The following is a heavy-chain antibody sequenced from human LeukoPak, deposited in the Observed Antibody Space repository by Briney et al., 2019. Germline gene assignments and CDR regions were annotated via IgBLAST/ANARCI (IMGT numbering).Heavy chain of an antibody. CDR2: IRYDGSNK. CDR1: GFTFSTYG. V-gene: IGHV3-30*02. J-gene: IGHJ4*02. D-gene: IGHD3-16*01. Sequence: GGSLRLSCAASGFTFSTYGMHWVRQAPGKGLEWVTFIRYDGSNKYYADSVKGRFTISRDNSKNTLYLQMNSLRAEDTAVYYCASPGEDYYFDYWGQGTLVTVSS. CDR3: ASPGEDYYFDY.